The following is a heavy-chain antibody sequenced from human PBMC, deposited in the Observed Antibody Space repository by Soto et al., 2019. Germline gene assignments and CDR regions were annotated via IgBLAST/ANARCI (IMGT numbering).Heavy chain of an antibody. J-gene: IGHJ4*02. CDR2: INHSGST. V-gene: IGHV4-34*01. D-gene: IGHD4-17*01. CDR3: ARDYGDHSPRVVYYFDY. CDR1: GGSFSGYY. Sequence: SETLSLTCAVYGGSFSGYYWSWIRQPPGKGLEWIGEINHSGSTNYNPSLKSRVTTSVDTSKNQFSLKLSSVTAADTAVYYCARDYGDHSPRVVYYFDYWGQGTLVTVSS.